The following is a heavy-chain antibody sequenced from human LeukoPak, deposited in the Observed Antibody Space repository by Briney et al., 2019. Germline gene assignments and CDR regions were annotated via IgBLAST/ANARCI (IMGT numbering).Heavy chain of an antibody. CDR2: SSSSGSTI. CDR3: ASPGANVDTAMVTGY. V-gene: IGHV3-11*01. D-gene: IGHD5-18*01. CDR1: GFTFSDYY. Sequence: GGSLRLSCAASGFTFSDYYMSWIRQAPGKGLEWVSYSSSSGSTIYYADSVKGRFTISRDNAKNSLYLQMNSLRAEDTAVYYCASPGANVDTAMVTGYWGQGTLVTVSS. J-gene: IGHJ4*02.